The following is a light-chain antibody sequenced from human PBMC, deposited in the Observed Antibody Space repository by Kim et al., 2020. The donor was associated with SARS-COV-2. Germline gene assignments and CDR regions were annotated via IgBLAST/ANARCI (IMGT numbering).Light chain of an antibody. V-gene: IGLV3-21*04. J-gene: IGLJ2*01. CDR2: HDT. CDR3: QVWDTSSDHPV. Sequence: APGKTAEITCGGNNIASKPVHWYQQKPGLAPVLVIYHDTDRPSGIPERFSGSNSGDTATLTISWVEAGDEADYYCQVWDTSSDHPVFGGGTQLTVL. CDR1: NIASKP.